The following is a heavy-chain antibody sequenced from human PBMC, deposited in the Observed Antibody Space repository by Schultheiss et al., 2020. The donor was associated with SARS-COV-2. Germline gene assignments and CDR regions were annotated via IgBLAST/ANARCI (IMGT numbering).Heavy chain of an antibody. CDR3: ARGGEGYYYYGMDV. CDR2: IYYSGST. V-gene: IGHV4-39*07. J-gene: IGHJ6*02. Sequence: SETLSLTCAVSGGSISSGGYYWSWIRQPPGKGLEWIGSIYYSGSTYYNPSLKSRVTISVDTSKNQFSLKLSSVTAADTAVYYCARGGEGYYYYGMDVWGQGTTVTVSS. CDR1: GGSISSGGYY. D-gene: IGHD2-21*01.